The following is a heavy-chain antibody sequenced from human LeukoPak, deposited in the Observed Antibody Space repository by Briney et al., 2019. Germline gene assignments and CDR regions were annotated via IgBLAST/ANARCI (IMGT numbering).Heavy chain of an antibody. J-gene: IGHJ6*02. D-gene: IGHD2-15*01. CDR2: ISYDGSNK. CDR3: ARDPPTQGHYGMDV. Sequence: QSGGSLRLSCAASGFTFSSYPMHWVRQTPGKGLEWVAVISYDGSNKYYAGSVKGRFTISRDNSKNTLYLQMNSLRAEDTAVYYCARDPPTQGHYGMDVWGQGTTVTVSS. CDR1: GFTFSSYP. V-gene: IGHV3-30-3*01.